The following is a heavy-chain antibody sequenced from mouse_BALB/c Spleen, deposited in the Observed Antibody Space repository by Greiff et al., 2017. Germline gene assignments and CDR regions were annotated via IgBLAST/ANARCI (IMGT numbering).Heavy chain of an antibody. Sequence: VQLQQPGAELVKPGASVKLSCKASGYTFTSYWMHWVKQRTGQGLEWIGEINPSNGRTNYNEKFKSKATLTVDKSSSTAYMQLSSLTSEDSAVYYCARGDYYGSSPDYWGQGTTLTVSS. CDR1: GYTFTSYW. V-gene: IGHV1S81*02. J-gene: IGHJ2*01. CDR2: INPSNGRT. CDR3: ARGDYYGSSPDY. D-gene: IGHD1-1*01.